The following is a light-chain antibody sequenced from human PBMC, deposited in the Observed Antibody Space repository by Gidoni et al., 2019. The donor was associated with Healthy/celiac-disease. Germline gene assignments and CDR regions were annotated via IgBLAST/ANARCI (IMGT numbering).Light chain of an antibody. CDR2: AAS. CDR3: QQNYSTPLFT. Sequence: DIHMTQSPSSLSASVGDRVTITCRASQSISSYLNWYQQKPGKAPKLLINAASSMQSGVPSRFSGSGAGTDYTITISSLQPEDFATDYYQQNYSTPLFTFGPGTKVDIK. CDR1: QSISSY. V-gene: IGKV1-39*01. J-gene: IGKJ3*01.